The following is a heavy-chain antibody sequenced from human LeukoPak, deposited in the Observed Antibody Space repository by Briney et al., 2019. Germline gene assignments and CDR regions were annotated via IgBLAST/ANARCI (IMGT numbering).Heavy chain of an antibody. CDR1: GGSFSGYY. CDR3: AKDIQWLVLRDAFDI. Sequence: SETLSLTCAVYGGSFSGYYWSWIRQPPGKGLEWIGEINHSGSTNYNPSLKSRVTISVDTSKNQFSLKLSSVTAADTAVYYCAKDIQWLVLRDAFDIWGQGTMVTVSS. CDR2: INHSGST. J-gene: IGHJ3*02. D-gene: IGHD6-19*01. V-gene: IGHV4-34*01.